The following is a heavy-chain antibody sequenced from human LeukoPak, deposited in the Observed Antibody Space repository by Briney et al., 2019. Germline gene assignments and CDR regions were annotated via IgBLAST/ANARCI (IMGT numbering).Heavy chain of an antibody. Sequence: PSETLSLTCTVSGGSITGSFWGWFRQSPGKGLEWIGFLHESGSTIYNASLKGRASISADTSRSQFPLRLTSVTAADTAVYFCTTGGGWLTDYWGRGTLVTVSS. J-gene: IGHJ4*02. D-gene: IGHD5-24*01. CDR3: TTGGGWLTDY. V-gene: IGHV4-59*01. CDR2: LHESGST. CDR1: GGSITGSF.